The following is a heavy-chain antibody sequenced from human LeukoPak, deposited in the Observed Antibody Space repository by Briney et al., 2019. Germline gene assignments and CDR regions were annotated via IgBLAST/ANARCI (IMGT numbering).Heavy chain of an antibody. CDR1: GFPSSSYA. V-gene: IGHV3-23*01. CDR3: AKGPLTEVAGTTWDY. Sequence: GSLSLSCAASGFPSSSYAMTWVRPFPGWGLEWISVVSGSGINTYYADSVKGRFTISRDNSKNMLHLQVSSLRAEETALYYGAKGPLTEVAGTTWDYWGQGTLVTVSS. D-gene: IGHD6-19*01. CDR2: VSGSGINT. J-gene: IGHJ4*02.